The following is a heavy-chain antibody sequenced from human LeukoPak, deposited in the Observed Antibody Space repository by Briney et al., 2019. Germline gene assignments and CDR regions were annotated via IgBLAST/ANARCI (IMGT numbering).Heavy chain of an antibody. J-gene: IGHJ4*02. V-gene: IGHV3-21*01. CDR3: ARDRDWNSGFDY. CDR1: GFTLSTYN. CDR2: ISTSSSYI. Sequence: GGSLRLSCVASGFTLSTYNMKWVRQAPRKGLEWVSSISTSSSYIYYADSVKGRFTISRDNARNSLYLQMNSLRAEDTAVYYCARDRDWNSGFDYWGQGTLVTVSS. D-gene: IGHD1-7*01.